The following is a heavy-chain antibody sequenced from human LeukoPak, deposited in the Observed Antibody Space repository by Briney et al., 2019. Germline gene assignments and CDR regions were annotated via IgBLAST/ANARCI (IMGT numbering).Heavy chain of an antibody. CDR2: IYASGST. J-gene: IGHJ4*02. Sequence: SQTLSLTCTVSGGSISSGGYYWNWIRQPAGKGLECIGRIYASGSTNYNPSLKSRVTMSVDKSKNQFSLKLTSVTTADTAVYYCARDVGATTGIDFWGQGTLVTVSS. CDR1: GGSISSGGYY. V-gene: IGHV4-61*02. CDR3: ARDVGATTGIDF. D-gene: IGHD1-26*01.